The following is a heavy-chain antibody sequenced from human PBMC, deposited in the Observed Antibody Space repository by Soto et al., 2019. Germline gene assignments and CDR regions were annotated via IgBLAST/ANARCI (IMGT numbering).Heavy chain of an antibody. Sequence: QVQLQESGPGLVKPSETLSLTCTVSGGSISDYYWSWIRQPPGKGLEWIGYMHYSGSTNYNPSFKSRVTISVDTSKNQFSLRLSSVIAADTAVYYCARAGITERSAYFYWGQGTPVTVSS. CDR1: GGSISDYY. CDR3: ARAGITERSAYFY. CDR2: MHYSGST. J-gene: IGHJ4*02. D-gene: IGHD3-3*01. V-gene: IGHV4-59*01.